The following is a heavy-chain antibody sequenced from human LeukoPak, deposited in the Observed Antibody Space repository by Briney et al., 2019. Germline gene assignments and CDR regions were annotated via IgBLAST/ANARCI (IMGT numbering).Heavy chain of an antibody. CDR3: AGGSLWFGDQYYFDY. CDR1: GGTFSSYA. Sequence: SVKVSCKASGGTFSSYAISWVRQAPGQGLEWMGGIIPIFGTANYAQKFQGRVTITADESTSTAYMELSSLRSEDTAVYYCAGGSLWFGDQYYFDYWGQGTLVTVSS. J-gene: IGHJ4*02. CDR2: IIPIFGTA. V-gene: IGHV1-69*13. D-gene: IGHD3-10*01.